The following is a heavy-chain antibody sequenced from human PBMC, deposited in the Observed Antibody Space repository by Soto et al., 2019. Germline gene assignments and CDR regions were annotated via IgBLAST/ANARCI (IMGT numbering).Heavy chain of an antibody. CDR2: INAGNGNT. CDR1: GYTFTSYA. CDR3: ARGPNPYYFDY. V-gene: IGHV1-3*01. J-gene: IGHJ4*02. Sequence: ASVKVACKASGYTFTSYAMHWVRQAPGQRLEWMGWINAGNGNTKYSQKFQGRVTITRDTSASTAYMELSSLRSEDTAVYYCARGPNPYYFDYWGQGTLVTVSS.